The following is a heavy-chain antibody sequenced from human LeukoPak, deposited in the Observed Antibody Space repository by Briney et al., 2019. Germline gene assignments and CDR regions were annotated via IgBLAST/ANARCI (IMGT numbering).Heavy chain of an antibody. CDR2: INPNSGGT. CDR3: ARDLYSSSWYEVSHTTNWFDP. D-gene: IGHD6-13*01. CDR1: GYTFTGYY. Sequence: GASVTVSCMASGYTFTGYYMHWVRQAPGQGLEWMGWINPNSGGTNYAQKFQGRVTMTRDTSISTAYMELSRLRSDDTAVYYCARDLYSSSWYEVSHTTNWFDPWGQGTLVTVSS. J-gene: IGHJ5*02. V-gene: IGHV1-2*02.